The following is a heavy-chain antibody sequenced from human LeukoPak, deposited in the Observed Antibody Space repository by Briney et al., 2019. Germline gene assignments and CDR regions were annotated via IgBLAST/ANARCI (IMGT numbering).Heavy chain of an antibody. V-gene: IGHV1-69*04. J-gene: IGHJ4*01. Sequence: SVKVSCKASGGTFSSYAISWVRQARGQGLEWMGRIIPILGIANYAQTFQGRVTITADKSTSTAYMELSSLRSEDTAVYYCASQAAIGGIAAAGTDYWGHGTLVTVSS. CDR1: GGTFSSYA. CDR2: IIPILGIA. CDR3: ASQAAIGGIAAAGTDY. D-gene: IGHD6-13*01.